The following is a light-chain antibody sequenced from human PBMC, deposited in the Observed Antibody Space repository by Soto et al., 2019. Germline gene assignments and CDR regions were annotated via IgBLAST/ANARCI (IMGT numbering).Light chain of an antibody. CDR1: QAVPNN. Sequence: DIQMTQSPSTLSGSVGDRVTITFRPSQAVPNNMAWYQQKPGKPPKLLIYEESTLHSGVPSRFNGRKSGTQFTLTIDSLQPEDFATYYCQQVKTYPRTFGGGTKVDIK. J-gene: IGKJ4*01. V-gene: IGKV1-9*01. CDR3: QQVKTYPRT. CDR2: EES.